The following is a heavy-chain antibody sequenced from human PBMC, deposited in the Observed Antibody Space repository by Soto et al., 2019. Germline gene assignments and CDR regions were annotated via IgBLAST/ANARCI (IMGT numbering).Heavy chain of an antibody. Sequence: GESLKISCRTSGYYFSSYWISWGRQMPGKGLEWMGRIDPSDSYTDYSPSFQGHATISVDKSISTAYLQWSSLKASDTAIYYCVILVYGSLRRSPNYRRQAAFLTLSS. J-gene: IGHJ4*02. CDR2: IDPSDSYT. V-gene: IGHV5-10-1*01. D-gene: IGHD3-10*01. CDR3: VILVYGSLRRSPNY. CDR1: GYYFSSYW.